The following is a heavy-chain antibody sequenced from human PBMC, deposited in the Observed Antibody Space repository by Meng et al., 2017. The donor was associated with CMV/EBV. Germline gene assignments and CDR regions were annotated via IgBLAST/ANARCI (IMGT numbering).Heavy chain of an antibody. CDR3: AREGYSGGLDY. Sequence: GESLKISCAASGFTFSSYSMNLVRQAPGEGLEWVSSISSSSSYIYYADSVKGRFTISRDNAKNSLYLQMNSLRAEDTAVYYCAREGYSGGLDYWGQGTLVTVSS. CDR1: GFTFSSYS. D-gene: IGHD6-13*01. V-gene: IGHV3-21*01. CDR2: ISSSSSYI. J-gene: IGHJ4*02.